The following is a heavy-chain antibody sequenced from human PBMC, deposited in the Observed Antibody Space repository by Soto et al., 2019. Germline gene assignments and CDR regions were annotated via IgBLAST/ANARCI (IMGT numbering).Heavy chain of an antibody. CDR3: TMIPFVHYYFYMDV. J-gene: IGHJ6*03. Sequence: QLQLQESGPGLVKPSETLSLTCSVSGGSISRSTYNWGWIRQPPGKGLEWIGSFSYSGSTYYKPSLTSRGTISVDTAQNQLSLKLSSMPAADTSVYYCTMIPFVHYYFYMDVWGKGATVTVSS. V-gene: IGHV4-39*01. CDR2: FSYSGST. CDR1: GGSISRSTYN. D-gene: IGHD3-22*01.